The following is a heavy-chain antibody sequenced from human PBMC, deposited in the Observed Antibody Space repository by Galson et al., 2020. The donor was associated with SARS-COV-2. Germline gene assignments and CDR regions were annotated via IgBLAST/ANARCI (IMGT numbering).Heavy chain of an antibody. Sequence: LETLSLTCAVYGGSFSGYFWSWIRQPPGKGLEWIGEVNHSGSTIYNPSLKSRVTISVDTSKNQFSLKLSSVTAADTAVYYCARGLDGTGRFNGWDYWGQGTLVTVSS. D-gene: IGHD2-8*02. CDR1: GGSFSGYF. CDR3: ARGLDGTGRFNGWDY. CDR2: VNHSGST. J-gene: IGHJ4*02. V-gene: IGHV4-34*01.